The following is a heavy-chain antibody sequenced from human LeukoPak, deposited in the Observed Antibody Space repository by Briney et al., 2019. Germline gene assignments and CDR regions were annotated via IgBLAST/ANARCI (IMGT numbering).Heavy chain of an antibody. D-gene: IGHD3-9*01. V-gene: IGHV3-23*01. Sequence: PGGSLRLSCAASGFTFSNYAMSWVRQAPGKGLEWVSAITGSGGNTYYADSVKGRFTISRDNSKNTVFLQMNSLRAEDTAVYYCAKWGDYDFLAGDYDSDYWGQGTLVTVSS. CDR3: AKWGDYDFLAGDYDSDY. CDR1: GFTFSNYA. J-gene: IGHJ4*02. CDR2: ITGSGGNT.